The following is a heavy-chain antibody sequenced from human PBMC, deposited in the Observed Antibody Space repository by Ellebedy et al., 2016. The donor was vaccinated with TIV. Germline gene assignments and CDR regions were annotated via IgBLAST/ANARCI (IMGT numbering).Heavy chain of an antibody. CDR2: IYYRGTT. D-gene: IGHD1-26*01. Sequence: MPSETLSLTCTVSGGSISSYYWSWIRQPPGKGLGWIGYIYYRGTTNYNPSLKSRVTISVDTSKNQFSLKLSSVTAADTAVYHCGRYSGNGWYFDLWGRGTLVTVSS. CDR1: GGSISSYY. J-gene: IGHJ2*01. V-gene: IGHV4-59*01. CDR3: GRYSGNGWYFDL.